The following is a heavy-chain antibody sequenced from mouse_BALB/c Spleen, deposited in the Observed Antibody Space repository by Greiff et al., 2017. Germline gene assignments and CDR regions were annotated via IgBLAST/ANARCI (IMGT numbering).Heavy chain of an antibody. CDR3: ARSDDYESTWFAY. Sequence: QVQLQQPGAELVKPGAPVKLSCKASGYTFTSYWMNWVKQRPGRGLEWIGRIDPSDSETHYNQKFKDKATLTVDKSSSTAYIQLSSLTSEDSAVYYCARSDDYESTWFAYWGQGTLVTVSA. J-gene: IGHJ3*01. CDR2: IDPSDSET. V-gene: IGHV1-69*02. D-gene: IGHD2-4*01. CDR1: GYTFTSYW.